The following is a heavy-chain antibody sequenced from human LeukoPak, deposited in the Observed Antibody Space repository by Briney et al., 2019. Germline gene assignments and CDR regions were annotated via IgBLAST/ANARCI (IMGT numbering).Heavy chain of an antibody. CDR3: LRGVLSGSEVS. CDR2: ISPESDYI. D-gene: IGHD1-26*01. V-gene: IGHV3-21*01. Sequence: PGGPLRLYCAASGFSFNRHTVNWVRQAPGKGLEWISSISPESDYIYYADSVRGRFTISRDSSKSSLHLLMNSLMVEDTAVYFCLRGVLSGSEVSWGQGTLVTVSS. CDR1: GFSFNRHT. J-gene: IGHJ5*02.